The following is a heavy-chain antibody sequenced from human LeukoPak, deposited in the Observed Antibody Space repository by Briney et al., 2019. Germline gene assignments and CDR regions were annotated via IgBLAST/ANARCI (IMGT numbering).Heavy chain of an antibody. CDR3: ARSGYGDFDY. Sequence: GGSLRLSCAASGFTFSNYWMSWVRQAPGKGLEWVANIKPDGSEKYFVDSAKGRFTISRDNAKNSLYLQMNSLRVDDTAVYYCARSGYGDFDYWGQGARVTVSS. D-gene: IGHD5-12*01. V-gene: IGHV3-7*03. J-gene: IGHJ4*02. CDR1: GFTFSNYW. CDR2: IKPDGSEK.